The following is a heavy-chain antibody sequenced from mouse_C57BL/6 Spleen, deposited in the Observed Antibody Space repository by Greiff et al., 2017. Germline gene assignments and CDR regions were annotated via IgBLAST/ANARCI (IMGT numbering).Heavy chain of an antibody. CDR2: INPNNGGT. CDR1: GYTFTDYY. CDR3: ARSSYCSSPWYFDV. D-gene: IGHD1-1*01. V-gene: IGHV1-26*01. Sequence: EVQLQQSGPELVKPGASVKISCKASGYTFTDYYMNWVKQSHGKSLEWIGDINPNNGGTRYNQKFKGKATLTVDKSSSTAYMELRSLTSEDSAVYYDARSSYCSSPWYFDVWGTGTTVTVSS. J-gene: IGHJ1*03.